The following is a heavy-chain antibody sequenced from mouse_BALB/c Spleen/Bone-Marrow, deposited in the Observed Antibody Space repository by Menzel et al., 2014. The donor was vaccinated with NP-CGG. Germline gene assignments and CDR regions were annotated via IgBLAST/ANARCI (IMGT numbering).Heavy chain of an antibody. J-gene: IGHJ3*01. Sequence: VQLHESGAELMKTGASVKISCKATGYPFSSYWLEWVKQRPGHGLEWIGEILPESGSTNYNEKFKGKATFTADTSSNTAYMQPSSLTSEDSAVYYCARERGYWGQGTLVTVSA. CDR2: ILPESGST. CDR3: ARERGY. V-gene: IGHV1-9*01. CDR1: GYPFSSYW.